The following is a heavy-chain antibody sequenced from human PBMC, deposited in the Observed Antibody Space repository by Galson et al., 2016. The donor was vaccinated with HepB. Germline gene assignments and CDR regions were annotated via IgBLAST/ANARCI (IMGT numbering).Heavy chain of an antibody. CDR1: GGSVSSPTYY. V-gene: IGHV4-61*01. D-gene: IGHD6-19*01. CDR3: ARGSPHSSGWYLY. Sequence: SETLSLTCSVSGGSVSSPTYYWSWIRQPPGKALEWIGYIYYSGSTSYNPSLKSRLTISLDTSKNQIPLQVNSVTAADTAIYYCARGSPHSSGWYLYWGQGTLVTVSS. CDR2: IYYSGST. J-gene: IGHJ4*02.